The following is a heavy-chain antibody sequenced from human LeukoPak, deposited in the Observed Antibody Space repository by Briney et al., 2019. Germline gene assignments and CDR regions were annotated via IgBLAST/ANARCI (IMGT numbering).Heavy chain of an antibody. Sequence: EASETLSLTCTVSGYSISSGYYWGWIRQPPGKGLEWIGSIYHSGSTYYNPSLKSRFTISIDTSNNQFSLKLSSVTAADTAVYYCARATYYYDSSGFDAFDIWGQGTMVTVSS. J-gene: IGHJ3*02. CDR2: IYHSGST. D-gene: IGHD3-22*01. V-gene: IGHV4-38-2*02. CDR1: GYSISSGYY. CDR3: ARATYYYDSSGFDAFDI.